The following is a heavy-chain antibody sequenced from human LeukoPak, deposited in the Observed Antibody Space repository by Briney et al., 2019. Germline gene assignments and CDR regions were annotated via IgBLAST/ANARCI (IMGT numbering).Heavy chain of an antibody. Sequence: GGSLRLSCAASGFTFSRYWMHWVRQAPGKGLVWVSCINSDGSSTAYADSVKGRSTISRDNAKNTLYLQINSLRAEDTAVYYCASDTVDTALGIDYWGQGTLVTVSS. D-gene: IGHD5-18*01. CDR3: ASDTVDTALGIDY. CDR1: GFTFSRYW. J-gene: IGHJ4*02. V-gene: IGHV3-74*01. CDR2: INSDGSST.